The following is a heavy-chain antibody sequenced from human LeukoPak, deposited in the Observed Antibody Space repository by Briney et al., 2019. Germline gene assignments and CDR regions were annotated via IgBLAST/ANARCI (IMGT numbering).Heavy chain of an antibody. CDR2: IDYNEIT. Sequence: PSETLSLTCTVSGGSISSSNYYWGWIRQPPGKGLEWIGNIDYNEITYYNPSLKSRVTISVDTSKNQFSLKLSSVTAADTAVYYCARGYESYYYYYMDVWGKGTTVTISS. J-gene: IGHJ6*03. V-gene: IGHV4-39*01. D-gene: IGHD5-12*01. CDR3: ARGYESYYYYYMDV. CDR1: GGSISSSNYY.